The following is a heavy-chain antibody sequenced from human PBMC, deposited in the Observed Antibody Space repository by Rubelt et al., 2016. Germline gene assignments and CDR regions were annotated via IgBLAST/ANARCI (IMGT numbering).Heavy chain of an antibody. J-gene: IGHJ4*02. CDR2: ISSSGSTI. CDR3: ARSDIVATITDY. D-gene: IGHD5-12*01. CDR1: GFTFSSYE. V-gene: IGHV3-48*03. Sequence: EVQLVESGGGLVQPGGSLRLSCAASGFTFSSYEMNWVRQAPGKGLEWVSDISSSGSTIYYAGFGKGPVTISNDNGKNSLYLRMNGLRAEDTAVYYCARSDIVATITDYWGQGTLVTVSS.